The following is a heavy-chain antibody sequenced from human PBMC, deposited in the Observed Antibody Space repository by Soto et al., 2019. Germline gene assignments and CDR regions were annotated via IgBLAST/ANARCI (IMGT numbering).Heavy chain of an antibody. CDR3: AKGYCSSTSCSFDY. CDR1: GFTFTNFA. J-gene: IGHJ4*02. V-gene: IGHV3-23*01. Sequence: WSLRLSCAASGFTFTNFAMNWVRQAPGKGLEWVSVISGTGDTTYNADSVKGRFTISRDNSMNTAFLQMNSLRAEDTALYYCAKGYCSSTSCSFDYWGQGTLVTVSS. D-gene: IGHD2-2*01. CDR2: ISGTGDTT.